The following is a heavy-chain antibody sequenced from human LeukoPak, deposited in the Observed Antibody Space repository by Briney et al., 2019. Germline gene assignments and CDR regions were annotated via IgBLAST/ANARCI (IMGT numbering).Heavy chain of an antibody. CDR3: ARMRGYSSSD. CDR1: GGSISSYY. CDR2: IYYSGST. Sequence: SETLSLTCTVSGGSISSYYWSWIRQPPGKGLEWIGYIYYSGSTNYNPSLKSQVTISVDTSKNQFSLKLSSVTAADTAVYYCARMRGYSSSDWGQGTLVTVSS. D-gene: IGHD6-6*01. V-gene: IGHV4-59*01. J-gene: IGHJ4*02.